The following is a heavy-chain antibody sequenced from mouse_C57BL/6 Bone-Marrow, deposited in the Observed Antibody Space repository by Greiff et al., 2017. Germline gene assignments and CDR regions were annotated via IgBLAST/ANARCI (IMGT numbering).Heavy chain of an antibody. CDR3: AREVSTVVAGDYFDY. Sequence: QVQLKQSGAELVRPGASVKLSCKASGYTFTDYYINWVKQRPGQGLEWIARIYPGSGNTYYNEKFKGKATLTAEKSSSTAYMQLSSLTSEDSAVYFCAREVSTVVAGDYFDYWGQGTTLTVSS. D-gene: IGHD1-1*01. V-gene: IGHV1-76*01. CDR1: GYTFTDYY. J-gene: IGHJ2*01. CDR2: IYPGSGNT.